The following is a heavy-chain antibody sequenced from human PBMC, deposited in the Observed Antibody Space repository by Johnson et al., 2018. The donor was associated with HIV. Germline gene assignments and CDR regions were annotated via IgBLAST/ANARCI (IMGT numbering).Heavy chain of an antibody. J-gene: IGHJ3*02. CDR3: ARRDGFDYGNAFDI. CDR2: ISASGGST. V-gene: IGHV3-23*04. CDR1: GFTFSNAW. Sequence: VQLVESGGGLVKPGGSLRLSCAASGFTFSNAWMSWVRQAPGKGLEWVSAISASGGSTYYADSVKGRFTISRDNTNNTLLLQMNSLRAEDTALYYCARRDGFDYGNAFDIWGQGTMVTVSS. D-gene: IGHD5-12*01.